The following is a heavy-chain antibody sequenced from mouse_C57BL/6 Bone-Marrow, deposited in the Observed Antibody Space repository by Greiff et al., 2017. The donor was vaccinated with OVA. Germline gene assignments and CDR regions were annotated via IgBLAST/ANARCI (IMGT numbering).Heavy chain of an antibody. V-gene: IGHV1-63*01. D-gene: IGHD1-1*02. Sequence: VKLMESGAELVRPGTSVKMSCKASGYTFTNYWIGWAKQRPGHGLEWIGDIYPGGGYTNYNEKFKGKATLTADKSSSTAYMQFSSLTSEDSAIYYCARGWDYFDYWGQGTTLTVSS. J-gene: IGHJ2*01. CDR2: IYPGGGYT. CDR3: ARGWDYFDY. CDR1: GYTFTNYW.